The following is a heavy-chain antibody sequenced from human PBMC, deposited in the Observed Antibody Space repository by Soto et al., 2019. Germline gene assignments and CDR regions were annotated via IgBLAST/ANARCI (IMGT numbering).Heavy chain of an antibody. D-gene: IGHD6-19*01. Sequence: GGSLRLSCAASGFTFSSYGMHWVRQAPGKGLEWVAVISYDGSNKYYADSVKGRFTISRDNSKNTLYLQMNSLRAEDTAVYYRAKEQWLASGNWFDPWGQGTRVTVSS. CDR3: AKEQWLASGNWFDP. V-gene: IGHV3-30*18. J-gene: IGHJ5*02. CDR1: GFTFSSYG. CDR2: ISYDGSNK.